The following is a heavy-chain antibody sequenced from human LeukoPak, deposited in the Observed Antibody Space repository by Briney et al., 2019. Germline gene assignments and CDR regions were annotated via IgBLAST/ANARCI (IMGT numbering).Heavy chain of an antibody. Sequence: SETLSLTCTVSGGSISSYYWSWIRQPPGKGLEWIGYIYYSGSTNYNPSLKSRVTISVDASKNQFSLKLSSVTAADTAVYYCARGKYNWNSLGNWFDPWGQGTLVTVSS. CDR1: GGSISSYY. CDR2: IYYSGST. J-gene: IGHJ5*02. CDR3: ARGKYNWNSLGNWFDP. D-gene: IGHD1/OR15-1a*01. V-gene: IGHV4-59*12.